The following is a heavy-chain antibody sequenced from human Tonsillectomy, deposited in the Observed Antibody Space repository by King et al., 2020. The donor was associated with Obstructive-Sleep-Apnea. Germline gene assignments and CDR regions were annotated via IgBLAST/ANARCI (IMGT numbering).Heavy chain of an antibody. CDR3: ARMRGSSSWPPLVDWFDP. Sequence: VQLQESGPGLVKPSETLSLTCTVSGGSISSYYWSWIRQPPGKGLEWIGYIYYSGSTNYNPSLKSRGTISVDTSKNQFSLKLSSVTAADTAVYYCARMRGSSSWPPLVDWFDPWGQGTLVTVSS. CDR2: IYYSGST. D-gene: IGHD6-13*01. CDR1: GGSISSYY. J-gene: IGHJ5*02. V-gene: IGHV4-59*08.